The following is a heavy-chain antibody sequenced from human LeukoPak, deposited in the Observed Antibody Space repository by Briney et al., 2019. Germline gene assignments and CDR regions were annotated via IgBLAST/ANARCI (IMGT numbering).Heavy chain of an antibody. CDR1: GYTFTGYY. CDR2: MNPNSGNT. Sequence: ASVKVSCKASGYTFTGYYMHWVRQATGQGLEWMGWMNPNSGNTAYAQKFQDRVTMTRNTAIGTAYMELSSLTSEDTAVYYCAKPASAAPGSFDIWGQGTMVTVSS. J-gene: IGHJ3*02. D-gene: IGHD6-13*01. CDR3: AKPASAAPGSFDI. V-gene: IGHV1-8*02.